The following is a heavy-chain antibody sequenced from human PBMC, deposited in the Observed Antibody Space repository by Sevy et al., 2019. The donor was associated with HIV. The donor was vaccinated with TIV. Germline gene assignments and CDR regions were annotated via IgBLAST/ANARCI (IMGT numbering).Heavy chain of an antibody. CDR3: ARHSDGSGRYYLDYFDS. D-gene: IGHD3-22*01. CDR1: GYTFIKHP. J-gene: IGHJ4*02. CDR2: IRTYNGET. Sequence: GASVKVSCKTSGYTFIKHPLSWVRQAPGQDLEWMGCIRTYNGETKDAQKFQGRATMTTDTSTSTAYMELRSLRSDDTAVYYCARHSDGSGRYYLDYFDSWGQGTLVTVSS. V-gene: IGHV1-18*01.